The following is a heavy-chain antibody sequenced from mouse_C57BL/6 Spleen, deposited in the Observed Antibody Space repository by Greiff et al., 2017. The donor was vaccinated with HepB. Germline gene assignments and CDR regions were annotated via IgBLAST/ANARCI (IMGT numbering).Heavy chain of an antibody. CDR3: ARQADWDGYFDV. D-gene: IGHD4-1*01. V-gene: IGHV1-72*01. CDR2: IDPNSGGT. Sequence: QVQLKQPGAELVKPGASVKLSCKASGYTFTSYWMHWVKQRPGRGLEWIGRIDPNSGGTKYNEKFKSKATLTVDKPSSTAYMQLSSLTSEDSAVYYCARQADWDGYFDVWGTGTTVTVSS. CDR1: GYTFTSYW. J-gene: IGHJ1*03.